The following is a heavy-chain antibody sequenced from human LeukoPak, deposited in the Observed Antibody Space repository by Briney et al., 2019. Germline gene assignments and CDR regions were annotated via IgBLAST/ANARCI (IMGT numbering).Heavy chain of an antibody. J-gene: IGHJ3*02. CDR1: GFTFSGSW. V-gene: IGHV3-53*01. CDR3: GKRDDSGSWTAFDI. CDR2: IYNGGAT. Sequence: ASLRLSCVASGFTFSGSWMHWVRQPPGKGLERVSLIYNGGATYYADSVKGRFTISRHNSKNTLYLQMNSLRAEDTAGYYCGKRDDSGSWTAFDIWGQGTMVSVSS. D-gene: IGHD6-13*01.